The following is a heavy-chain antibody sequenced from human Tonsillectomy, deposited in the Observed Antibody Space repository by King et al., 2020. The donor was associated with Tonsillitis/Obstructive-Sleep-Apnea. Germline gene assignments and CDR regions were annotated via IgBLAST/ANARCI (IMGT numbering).Heavy chain of an antibody. CDR1: GGSFSGYY. Sequence: VQLQQWGAGLLKPSETLSLTCAVYGGSFSGYYWSWIRQPPGKGLEWIGEINHSGSTNYTPSLKGRVTISVDTSKNQFSLKLSAVTAADTAVYYCAAISGSSYYFDYWGQGTLVTVSS. CDR3: AAISGSSYYFDY. D-gene: IGHD1-26*01. CDR2: INHSGST. V-gene: IGHV4-34*01. J-gene: IGHJ4*02.